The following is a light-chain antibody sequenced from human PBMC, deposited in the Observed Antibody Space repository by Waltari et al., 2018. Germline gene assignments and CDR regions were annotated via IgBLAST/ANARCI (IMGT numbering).Light chain of an antibody. CDR3: HQYNTLPLT. CDR2: KAS. CDR1: ESVKNT. V-gene: IGKV1-5*03. Sequence: TCRASESVKNTLAWYQHRPGKAPKGLFHKASRLESGAASRFSGSGYGTEFTLTISSLEPDDFATYYCHQYNTLPLTFGGGTKVEIK. J-gene: IGKJ4*01.